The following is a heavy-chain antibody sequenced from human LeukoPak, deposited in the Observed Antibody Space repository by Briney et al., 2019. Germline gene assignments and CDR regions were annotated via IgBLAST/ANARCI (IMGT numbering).Heavy chain of an antibody. V-gene: IGHV4-39*07. D-gene: IGHD3-22*01. CDR3: ARDYYDSSGSSYYYYYMDV. J-gene: IGHJ6*03. CDR2: IYYSGST. CDR1: GGSISSSSYY. Sequence: SETLSLTCTVSGGSISSSSYYWGWIRQPPGKGLEWIGSIYYSGSTYYNPSLKSRVTISVDTSKNQFSLKLSSVTATDTAVYYCARDYYDSSGSSYYYYYMDVWGKGTTVTISS.